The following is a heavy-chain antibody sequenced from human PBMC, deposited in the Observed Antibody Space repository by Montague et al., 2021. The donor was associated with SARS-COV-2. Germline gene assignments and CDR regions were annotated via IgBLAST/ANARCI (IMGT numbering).Heavy chain of an antibody. V-gene: IGHV4-61*01. CDR2: INYSGST. D-gene: IGHD2/OR15-2a*01. Sequence: SETLSLTCTVSGGSVSSGSYYWSWIRQPPGKRLEWIGYINYSGSTNYNPSPKSRVTISVDMSRNQFSLKPRSVTAADTAIYYCARPGRAPFHYAMDVWGQGTTVTVSS. CDR3: ARPGRAPFHYAMDV. J-gene: IGHJ6*02. CDR1: GGSVSSGSYY.